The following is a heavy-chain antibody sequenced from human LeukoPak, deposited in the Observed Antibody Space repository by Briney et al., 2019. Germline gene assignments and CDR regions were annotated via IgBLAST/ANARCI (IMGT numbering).Heavy chain of an antibody. CDR2: ISYDGSNK. V-gene: IGHV3-30-3*01. CDR1: GFTFSSYA. CDR3: ARDRTVAAPYYYYGMDV. Sequence: GSLRLSCAASGFTFSSYAMHWVRQAPGKGLEWVAVISYDGSNKYYADSVKGRFTISRDNSKNTLYLQMNSLRAEDTAVYYCARDRTVAAPYYYYGMDVWGQGTTVTVSS. D-gene: IGHD6-19*01. J-gene: IGHJ6*02.